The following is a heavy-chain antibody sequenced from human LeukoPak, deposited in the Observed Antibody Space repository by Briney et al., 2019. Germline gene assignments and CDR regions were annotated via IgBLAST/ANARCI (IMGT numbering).Heavy chain of an antibody. V-gene: IGHV3-30*14. J-gene: IGHJ6*03. CDR3: ARGIPPVIGVVPIDYMDV. CDR1: GFTFSSYA. Sequence: GGSLRLSCAASGFTFSSYATHWVRQAPGKGLEWVAVISYDGSNKYYADSVKGRFTISRDNSKNTLYLQMNSLRAEDTAVYYCARGIPPVIGVVPIDYMDVWGKGTTVTVSS. CDR2: ISYDGSNK. D-gene: IGHD2-15*01.